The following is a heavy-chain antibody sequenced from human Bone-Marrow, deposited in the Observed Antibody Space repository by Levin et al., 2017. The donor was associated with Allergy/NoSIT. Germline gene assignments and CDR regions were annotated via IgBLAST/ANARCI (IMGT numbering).Heavy chain of an antibody. CDR3: ARRICSGDICYTGSHVRDV. CDR2: IYNSGST. J-gene: IGHJ6*02. D-gene: IGHD2-15*01. V-gene: IGHV4-59*08. Sequence: PSETLSLTCTVSXAXXXXYCWCGNRETPGKGLEWIGYIYNSGSTKYKPSLKSRVTLSVATSKNQFSLKLISVTAADTTGYYCARRICSGDICYTGSHVRDVWGQGTTVTVS. CDR1: XAXXXXYC.